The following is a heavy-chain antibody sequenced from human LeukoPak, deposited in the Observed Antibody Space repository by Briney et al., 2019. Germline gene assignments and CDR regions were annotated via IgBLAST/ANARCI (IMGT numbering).Heavy chain of an antibody. Sequence: GGSLRLSCAASGFSFSSYSMNWVRQAPGKGLEYVSYISSGSGTIYYADSVQGRFTISRDNAKNSLYLQMNSLSAEDTAVYYCARAQRYSYDAFDIWGQGTMVTVSS. CDR1: GFSFSSYS. CDR2: ISSGSGTI. D-gene: IGHD5-18*01. J-gene: IGHJ3*02. CDR3: ARAQRYSYDAFDI. V-gene: IGHV3-48*04.